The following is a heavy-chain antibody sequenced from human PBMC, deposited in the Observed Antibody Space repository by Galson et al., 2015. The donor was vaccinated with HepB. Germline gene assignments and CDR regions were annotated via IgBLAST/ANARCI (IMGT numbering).Heavy chain of an antibody. CDR1: GFTFNNHV. V-gene: IGHV3-23*01. CDR2: ISGSGGST. Sequence: SLRLSCAASGFTFNNHVMNWVRQSPGEGLEWVASISGSGGSTYYRGSVKGRFTISRDNSRNTVFLHMNRLRAEDTAVYYCAKNSGSNWFVPYHFDSWGQGTLVTVSS. CDR3: AKNSGSNWFVPYHFDS. D-gene: IGHD6-13*01. J-gene: IGHJ4*02.